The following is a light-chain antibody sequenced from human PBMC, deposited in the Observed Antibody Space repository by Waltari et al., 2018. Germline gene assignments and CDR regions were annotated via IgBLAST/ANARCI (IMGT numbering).Light chain of an antibody. V-gene: IGKV4-1*01. J-gene: IGKJ4*01. CDR1: QNILSSSDNKNY. Sequence: DIVMTQSPDSVAVSLGERATIHCRSSQNILSSSDNKNYLVCYQQKPGQPPKLLISWASTRESGVPDRFSDSGSGTDFTLTISSLQAEDVAVYYCQQCYHLPSFGGGTRVEIK. CDR2: WAS. CDR3: QQCYHLPS.